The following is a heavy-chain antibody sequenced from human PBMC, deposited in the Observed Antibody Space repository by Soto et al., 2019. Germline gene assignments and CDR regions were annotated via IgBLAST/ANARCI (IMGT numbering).Heavy chain of an antibody. CDR2: VSYDGTKQ. V-gene: IGHV3-30*04. J-gene: IGHJ4*02. CDR1: GFTFSNFG. D-gene: IGHD3-16*01. CDR3: ARQTADAFFDY. Sequence: GGSLRLSCVGSGFTFSNFGIHWVRQTPVTGLEYVAVVSYDGTKQYYADSVKGRFTISRDNSKNTVYLEMNSLRVEDTAVYYCARQTADAFFDYWGQGTLVTVSS.